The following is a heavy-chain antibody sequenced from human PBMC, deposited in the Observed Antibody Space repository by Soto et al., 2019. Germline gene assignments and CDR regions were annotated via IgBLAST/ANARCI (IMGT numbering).Heavy chain of an antibody. Sequence: NVSCKASGYTFTSYGISWVRQAPGQGLEWMGWISAYNGNTNYAQKLQGRVTMTTDTSTSTAYMELRSLRSDDTAVYYCARAVQLERRESFIFMAFDIWGQGTMVTVSS. CDR3: ARAVQLERRESFIFMAFDI. J-gene: IGHJ3*02. V-gene: IGHV1-18*01. D-gene: IGHD1-1*01. CDR2: ISAYNGNT. CDR1: GYTFTSYG.